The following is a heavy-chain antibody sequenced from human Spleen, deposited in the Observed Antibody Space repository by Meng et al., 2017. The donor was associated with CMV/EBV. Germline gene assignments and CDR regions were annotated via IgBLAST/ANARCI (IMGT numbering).Heavy chain of an antibody. CDR3: AATRDAYNWGLDH. CDR2: VNPYSGVT. V-gene: IGHV1-2*02. J-gene: IGHJ4*02. D-gene: IGHD5-24*01. Sequence: GGSLRLSCKASGYTFTDYYIYWVRQAPGQGLEWMGWVNPYSGVTKYAQRFQDRVSMTTDTSFNTAYLDVNRVISDDTAVYYCAATRDAYNWGLDHWGQGTLVTVSS. CDR1: GYTFTDYY.